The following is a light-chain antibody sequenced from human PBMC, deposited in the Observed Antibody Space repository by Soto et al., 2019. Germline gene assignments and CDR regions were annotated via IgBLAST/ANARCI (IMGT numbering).Light chain of an antibody. J-gene: IGLJ1*01. V-gene: IGLV2-11*01. CDR2: DVS. Sequence: QSVLTQPASVSGSPGQSITISCTGTSSDVGGYNYVSWYQQHPGKAPKVMIYDVSKQPSGVPDRFSGSKSGNTASLTISGLQAEDEADFYCCSFAGSYTYVFGTGTKVTVL. CDR1: SSDVGGYNY. CDR3: CSFAGSYTYV.